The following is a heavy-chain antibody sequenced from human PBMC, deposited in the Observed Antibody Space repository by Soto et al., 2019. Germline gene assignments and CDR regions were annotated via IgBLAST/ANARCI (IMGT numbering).Heavy chain of an antibody. CDR3: ARTGKFYYYDTTGLPFDP. D-gene: IGHD3-22*01. V-gene: IGHV4-39*07. J-gene: IGHJ5*02. CDR2: LFYSGST. CDR1: GGSIGSSNYY. Sequence: PSETLSLTCTVSGGSIGSSNYYWGWIRQPPWKGLEWIGSLFYSGSTYYNPPLKSRVTLSIDKSNNQFSLTLTSVTAADTAVYFCARTGKFYYYDTTGLPFDPWGPGILVTVSS.